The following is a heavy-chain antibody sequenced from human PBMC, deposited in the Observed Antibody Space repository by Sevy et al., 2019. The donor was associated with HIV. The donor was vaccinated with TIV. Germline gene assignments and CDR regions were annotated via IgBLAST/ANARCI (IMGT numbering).Heavy chain of an antibody. CDR3: VKDFGGPTDY. J-gene: IGHJ4*02. Sequence: GGFLRLSCAGSGFSITSYWMHWVRQAPGKGLVWVSRMNEDGSVTNHADSVRDRFTISRDNAKNTLYLQMNSMRVEDTAVYYCVKDFGGPTDYWGQGTLVTVSS. CDR1: GFSITSYW. V-gene: IGHV3-74*01. CDR2: MNEDGSVT. D-gene: IGHD3-16*01.